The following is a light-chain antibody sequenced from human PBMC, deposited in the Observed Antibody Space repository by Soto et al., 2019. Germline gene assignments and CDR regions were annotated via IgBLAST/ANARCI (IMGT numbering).Light chain of an antibody. CDR3: HQHNAWALS. CDR1: QTLRNK. J-gene: IGKJ3*01. Sequence: IVMTQSPGTLSVSPGERVILSCRASQTLRNKLAWYQQKPGQAPRLLIYGGFTRSTDILARVSGSGFGTEFALTIISLQSEGFAIYYCHQHNAWALSFVTGTKLDLK. V-gene: IGKV3-15*01. CDR2: GGF.